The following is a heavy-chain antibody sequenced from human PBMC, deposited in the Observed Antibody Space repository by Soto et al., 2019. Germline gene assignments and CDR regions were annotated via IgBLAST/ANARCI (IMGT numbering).Heavy chain of an antibody. CDR2: INHSGST. CDR1: GGSFSGYY. CDR3: ATINLAALPLRRFDP. J-gene: IGHJ5*02. Sequence: QVQLQQWGAGLLKPSETLSLTCAVYGGSFSGYYWSWIRQPPGKGLEWIGEINHSGSTNYNPSLKSRVTISVDTSKNQFSLKLSSVTAADTAVYYCATINLAALPLRRFDPWGQGTLVTVSS. D-gene: IGHD6-6*01. V-gene: IGHV4-34*01.